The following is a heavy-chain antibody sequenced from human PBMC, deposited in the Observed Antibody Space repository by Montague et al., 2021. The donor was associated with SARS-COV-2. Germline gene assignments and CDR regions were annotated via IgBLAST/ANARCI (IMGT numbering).Heavy chain of an antibody. Sequence: CAISGDTVSSNSATWNWIRQSPSRGLKWLGRTYYRSMWKSDYARSVKSRIAINPDTSKNQFSLQLSSVTPEDTALYYCVGGIEAAGSYDYWGQGTLVTVSS. D-gene: IGHD6-13*01. CDR3: VGGIEAAGSYDY. CDR2: TYYRSMWKS. V-gene: IGHV6-1*01. CDR1: GDTVSSNSAT. J-gene: IGHJ4*02.